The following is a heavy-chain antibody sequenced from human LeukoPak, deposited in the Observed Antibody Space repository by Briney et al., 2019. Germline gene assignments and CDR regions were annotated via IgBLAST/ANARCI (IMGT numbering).Heavy chain of an antibody. J-gene: IGHJ4*02. CDR1: RFTFSSYG. CDR2: ISSSGGST. V-gene: IGHV3-23*01. D-gene: IGHD6-6*01. CDR3: AKHASIAARAPFQY. Sequence: PGGSLRLSCAASRFTFSSYGMSWVRQAPGKGLEWVSGISSSGGSTYYADSVKGRFTISRDNSKNTLYLQMNSLRAEDTAVYYCAKHASIAARAPFQYWGQGTLVTVSS.